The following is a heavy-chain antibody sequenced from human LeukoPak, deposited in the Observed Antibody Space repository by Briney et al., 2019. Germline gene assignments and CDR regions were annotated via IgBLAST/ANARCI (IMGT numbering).Heavy chain of an antibody. D-gene: IGHD2-2*01. Sequence: PSEILSLTCTVSGGSINSYYWSWIRQPPGKGLEWIGYIYYSGSTNYNPSLKSRVTISVDTSKNQFSLKLSSVTAADTAVYYCARGNEFCSSTSCYVLFDYWGQGTLVTVSS. V-gene: IGHV4-59*12. CDR2: IYYSGST. J-gene: IGHJ4*02. CDR3: ARGNEFCSSTSCYVLFDY. CDR1: GGSINSYY.